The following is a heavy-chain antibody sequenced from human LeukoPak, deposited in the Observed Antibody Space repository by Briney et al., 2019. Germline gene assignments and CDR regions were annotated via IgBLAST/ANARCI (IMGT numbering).Heavy chain of an antibody. V-gene: IGHV3-7*01. D-gene: IGHD4-23*01. CDR3: ARAGRSFYGGSSDY. J-gene: IGHJ4*02. CDR2: IKQDGSEK. CDR1: GFTFSSHW. Sequence: TGGSLRLSCAASGFTFSSHWMSWVRQAPGKGLEWVAHIKQDGSEKQYMDSVRGRFTISRDNTKNSMYLQMDSLRDEDTAVYCCARAGRSFYGGSSDYWGQGTLVTVSS.